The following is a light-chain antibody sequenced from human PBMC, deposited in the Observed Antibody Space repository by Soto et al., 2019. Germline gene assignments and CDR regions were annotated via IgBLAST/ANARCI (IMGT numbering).Light chain of an antibody. Sequence: EIVLTQSPATLSLSPGERATLSCRASQSVSRYLAWYQQKPGQAPRLLIYDASNWATGIPARFSGSGSGTDFTLTISSLEPEDFALYYCQQRSNWPWTFGQGTKVEIK. CDR3: QQRSNWPWT. V-gene: IGKV3-11*01. J-gene: IGKJ1*01. CDR1: QSVSRY. CDR2: DAS.